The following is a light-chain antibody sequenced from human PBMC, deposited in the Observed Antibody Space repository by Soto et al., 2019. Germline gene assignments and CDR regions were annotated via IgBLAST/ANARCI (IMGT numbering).Light chain of an antibody. Sequence: EIVFTKSPGTLSLSPGERATLSCRASQSVSSYLAWYQQKPGQAPRLLIYDASNRATGIPARFSGSGSGTDFTLTISSLEPEDFAVYYCQQRSNGPPITFGQGTRLEIK. CDR2: DAS. V-gene: IGKV3-11*01. J-gene: IGKJ5*01. CDR1: QSVSSY. CDR3: QQRSNGPPIT.